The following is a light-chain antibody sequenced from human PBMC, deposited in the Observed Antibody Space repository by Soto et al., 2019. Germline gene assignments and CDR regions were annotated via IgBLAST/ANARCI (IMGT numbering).Light chain of an antibody. CDR1: QYINTR. CDR3: QQYGSSPWT. CDR2: QTS. V-gene: IGKV3-20*01. J-gene: IGKJ1*01. Sequence: EIVLTQSPATLSSFPGDRVTLSCRASQYINTRLAWYQHRPGQAPRLLIYQTSLRAAGIPARFSGGGSGTDFTLTISRLEPEDFAVYYCQQYGSSPWTFGQGTKVDI.